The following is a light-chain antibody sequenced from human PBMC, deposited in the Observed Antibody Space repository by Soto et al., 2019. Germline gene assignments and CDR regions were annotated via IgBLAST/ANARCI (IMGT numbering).Light chain of an antibody. CDR2: GAS. Sequence: AIRMTQSPPSMSTSTGDGVNITCRASQDIHIYLAWYQQKPGGAPKVLISGASTLQSGVPSRFSGSGSGTEFALTIRSLQAXDFATYYCQQYYSYPYTFGQGTKLEIK. CDR1: QDIHIY. V-gene: IGKV1-8*01. CDR3: QQYYSYPYT. J-gene: IGKJ2*01.